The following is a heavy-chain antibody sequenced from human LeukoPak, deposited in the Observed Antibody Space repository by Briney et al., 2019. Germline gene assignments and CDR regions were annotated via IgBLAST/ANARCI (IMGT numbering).Heavy chain of an antibody. J-gene: IGHJ4*02. CDR1: GGSISSYY. Sequence: PSETLSLTCTVSGGSISSYYWSWIRQPPGKGLEWIGYIYYSGSTNYNPSLKSRVTIPVDTSKNQFSLKLSSVTAADTAVYYCARGWSSGWYIYWGQGTLVTVSS. CDR2: IYYSGST. D-gene: IGHD6-19*01. V-gene: IGHV4-59*01. CDR3: ARGWSSGWYIY.